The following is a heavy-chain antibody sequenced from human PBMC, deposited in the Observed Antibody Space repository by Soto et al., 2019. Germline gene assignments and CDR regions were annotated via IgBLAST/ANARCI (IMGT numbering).Heavy chain of an antibody. J-gene: IGHJ4*02. Sequence: TSVTRSLTRTFSGGSISSYYWSLIRQHPGKGLEWIGYIYFSGSTNYNPSLKSRVAISVDTSKNQFSLKLRSVTAADTAIYYCARGYSGGWYLNDYWGQGILVTGSS. CDR3: ARGYSGGWYLNDY. D-gene: IGHD6-19*01. V-gene: IGHV4-59*01. CDR1: GGSISSYY. CDR2: IYFSGST.